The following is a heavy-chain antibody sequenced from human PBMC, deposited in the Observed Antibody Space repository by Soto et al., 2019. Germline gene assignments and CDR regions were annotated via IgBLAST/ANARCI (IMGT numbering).Heavy chain of an antibody. CDR2: IKQDGSDT. D-gene: IGHD2-8*02. CDR3: AKIALVGSFGFELARDY. V-gene: IGHV3-7*05. Sequence: GGSLRLSCAASGFTLRNSRMSWVRQAPGKGLEWVANIKQDGSDTYYVDSVKGRFTISRDNSKNTLYLLMNRLRAEDIGIYYCAKIALVGSFGFELARDYWGQGILVTVSS. CDR1: GFTLRNSR. J-gene: IGHJ4*02.